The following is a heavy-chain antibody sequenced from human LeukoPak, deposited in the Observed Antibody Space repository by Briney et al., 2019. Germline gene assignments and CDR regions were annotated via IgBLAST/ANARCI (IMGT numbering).Heavy chain of an antibody. J-gene: IGHJ4*02. CDR3: ARETPRYCSSTSCLFDY. V-gene: IGHV3-74*01. CDR1: GFTFSSYW. Sequence: PGGSLRLSCAASGFTFSSYWMHWVRQAPGKGLVWVSRINSDGSSTSYADSVKGRFTISRDNSKNTLYLQMNSLRAEDTAVYYCARETPRYCSSTSCLFDYWGQGTLVTVSS. CDR2: INSDGSST. D-gene: IGHD2-2*01.